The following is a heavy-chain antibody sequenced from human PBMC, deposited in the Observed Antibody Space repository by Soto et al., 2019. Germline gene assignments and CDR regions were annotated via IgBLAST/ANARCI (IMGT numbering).Heavy chain of an antibody. J-gene: IGHJ3*02. CDR1: GGTFSSYT. D-gene: IGHD5-12*01. CDR3: ARDRGDGYNNI. V-gene: IGHV1-69*08. CDR2: IIPILGIA. Sequence: QVQLVQSGAAVKKPGSSVKVSCKASGGTFSSYTISWVRQAPGQGLEWMGRIIPILGIANYAQKFQGRVTITADKSTSTAYMELSSLRAEDTAVYYCARDRGDGYNNIWGQGTMVTVSS.